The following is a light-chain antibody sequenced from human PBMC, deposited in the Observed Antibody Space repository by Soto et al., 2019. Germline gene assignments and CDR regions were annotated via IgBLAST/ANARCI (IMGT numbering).Light chain of an antibody. Sequence: EIVLTQSPGTLSLSPGGRATLSCRASQSVSSSYLAWYQQKPGQAPRLLMYDASTRATGISARFSGSGSGTEFTLTISSLQSEDFAVYYCQQYHNWPITFGQGTRLEIK. CDR1: QSVSSSY. J-gene: IGKJ5*01. V-gene: IGKV3-15*01. CDR2: DAS. CDR3: QQYHNWPIT.